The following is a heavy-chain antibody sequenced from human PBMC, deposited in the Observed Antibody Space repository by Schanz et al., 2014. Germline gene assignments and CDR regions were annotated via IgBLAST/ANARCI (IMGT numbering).Heavy chain of an antibody. CDR2: INWNGGST. D-gene: IGHD2-2*01. CDR1: GFTFSTYA. V-gene: IGHV3-23*01. CDR3: AKMAPAATYLDA. J-gene: IGHJ4*02. Sequence: EVQLLESGGGLVQPGGSLRLSCAASGFTFSTYAMSWVRQAPGKGLEWVSGINWNGGSTGYADSVKGRFTISRDNAKNSLYLQMNSLSAEDTADYYCAKMAPAATYLDAWGLGTLVTVSS.